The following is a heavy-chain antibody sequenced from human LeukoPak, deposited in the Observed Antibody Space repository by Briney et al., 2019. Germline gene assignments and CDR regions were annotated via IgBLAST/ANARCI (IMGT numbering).Heavy chain of an antibody. Sequence: SQTLSLTCAISGDSVSNNIATWNWVRQSPSRGLEWLGRTYYRSRWGNDYAISVKSRITINPDTSRNQFSLQLNSVTPEDTAVYYCARDRMAVTGSVGMDVWGQGTTVTVSS. CDR3: ARDRMAVTGSVGMDV. CDR1: GDSVSNNIAT. D-gene: IGHD6-19*01. CDR2: TYYRSRWGN. J-gene: IGHJ6*02. V-gene: IGHV6-1*01.